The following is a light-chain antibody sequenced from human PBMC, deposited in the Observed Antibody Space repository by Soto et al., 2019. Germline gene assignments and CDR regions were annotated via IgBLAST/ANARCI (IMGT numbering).Light chain of an antibody. V-gene: IGKV1-5*01. CDR1: QSIGAW. CDR3: QQYKSYPYT. Sequence: DIQMTQSPSTLSASVGDRVTITCRASQSIGAWLAWYQQKPGKAPRFMIFDASALKSGVPSRFSGSGSGTEFTLTITSLQPDDFATYYCQQYKSYPYTVGQGTKLEIK. CDR2: DAS. J-gene: IGKJ2*01.